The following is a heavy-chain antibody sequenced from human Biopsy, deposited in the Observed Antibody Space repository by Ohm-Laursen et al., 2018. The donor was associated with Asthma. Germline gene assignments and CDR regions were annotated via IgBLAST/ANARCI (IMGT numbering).Heavy chain of an antibody. CDR1: GGTFNTYV. J-gene: IGHJ4*02. CDR3: ARKAASCISRTCYSLDF. CDR2: INSVFGTT. D-gene: IGHD2-2*01. Sequence: GASVKVSCKPLGGTFNTYVIGWVRQAPGQGLEWMGGINSVFGTTTYPQKFQDRVTITADDSTSTVYMELSSLRSEDTAVYYCARKAASCISRTCYSLDFWGQGTLVTVSS. V-gene: IGHV1-69*13.